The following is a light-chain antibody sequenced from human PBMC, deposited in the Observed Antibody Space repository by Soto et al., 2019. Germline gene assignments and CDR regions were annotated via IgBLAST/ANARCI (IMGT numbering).Light chain of an antibody. CDR1: SSDVGGTNH. CDR3: SSYTSSTTYV. J-gene: IGLJ1*01. CDR2: DVS. V-gene: IGLV2-14*01. Sequence: QSALTQPASVSGSPGQSITISSTGTSSDVGGTNHVSWYQQYPGKAPKLLIYDVSSRPSGVSNRFSGSKSGNTASLTISGLQAEDEADYYCSSYTSSTTYVFGTGTKLTVL.